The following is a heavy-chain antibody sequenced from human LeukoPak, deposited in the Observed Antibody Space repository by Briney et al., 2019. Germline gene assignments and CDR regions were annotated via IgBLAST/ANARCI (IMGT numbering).Heavy chain of an antibody. D-gene: IGHD3-3*01. V-gene: IGHV3-64*01. J-gene: IGHJ6*03. CDR2: ISSNGGST. CDR1: GFTFSRYA. CDR3: AREGYNDFCIGYYSGHYYDYYMVV. Sequence: PGGSLRLSCAASGFTFSRYAMHWVRQAPGKGLEYVSAISSNGGSTYYANSVKSRFTISRDNTKKTLLIHKGSVRAANMAVYYCAREGYNDFCIGYYSGHYYDYYMVVWGKGTTGTVSS.